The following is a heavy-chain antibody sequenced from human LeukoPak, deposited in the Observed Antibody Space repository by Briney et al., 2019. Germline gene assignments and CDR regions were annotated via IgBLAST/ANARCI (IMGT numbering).Heavy chain of an antibody. CDR2: IWYDGSNN. Sequence: LRLSYAASGFTFSSYGMHWVRQAPGKGLEWVAVIWYDGSNNYYAHSVKGRFTISIDNSKNTLYLQMNSLRAEDTAVYYCARDLAEGYDYGDYSPDDAFDIWGQGTMVTVSS. D-gene: IGHD4-17*01. CDR1: GFTFSSYG. V-gene: IGHV3-33*01. J-gene: IGHJ3*02. CDR3: ARDLAEGYDYGDYSPDDAFDI.